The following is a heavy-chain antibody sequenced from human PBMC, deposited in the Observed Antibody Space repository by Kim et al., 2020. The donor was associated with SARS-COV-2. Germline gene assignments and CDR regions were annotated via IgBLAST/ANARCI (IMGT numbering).Heavy chain of an antibody. CDR2: SGGST. Sequence: SGGSTSYEQKFQGRVTMTRDTSTSTVYMELSSLRSEDTAVYYCARVACGDWGQGTLVTVSS. V-gene: IGHV1-46*01. D-gene: IGHD2-21*01. CDR3: ARVACGD. J-gene: IGHJ4*02.